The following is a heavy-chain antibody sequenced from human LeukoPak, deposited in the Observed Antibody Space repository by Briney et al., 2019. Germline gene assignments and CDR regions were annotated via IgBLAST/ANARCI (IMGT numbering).Heavy chain of an antibody. CDR3: ARVAMVRGARFDY. V-gene: IGHV4-30-2*01. Sequence: PSQTLSVTCAVSGCSLSSGGYYWSWIPQPPGKGLEWIRYIYHSGSTYYHPSLKSRVTISVDRSKNQFSLKLSSVTAADTAVYYCARVAMVRGARFDYWGQGTLVTVSS. CDR1: GCSLSSGGYY. CDR2: IYHSGST. D-gene: IGHD3-10*01. J-gene: IGHJ4*02.